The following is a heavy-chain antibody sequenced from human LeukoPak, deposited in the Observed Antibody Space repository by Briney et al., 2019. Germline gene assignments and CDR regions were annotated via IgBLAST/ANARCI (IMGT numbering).Heavy chain of an antibody. CDR2: ISGSGGST. CDR3: ARLSCGTTACYPLDY. CDR1: GFTFSSYA. D-gene: IGHD2-2*01. V-gene: IGHV3-23*01. Sequence: GGSLRLSCAASGFTFSSYAMSWVRQAPGKGLEWVSAISGSGGSTYYADSVKGRFTISRDNSKNTLYLQMNSLRAEDTAVYFCARLSCGTTACYPLDYWGQGTLVTVSS. J-gene: IGHJ4*02.